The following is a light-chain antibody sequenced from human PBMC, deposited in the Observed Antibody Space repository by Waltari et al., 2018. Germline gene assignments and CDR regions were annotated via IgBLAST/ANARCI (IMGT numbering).Light chain of an antibody. Sequence: EIVFTQSPGTLSFSPGERATLSCRASQAISNSYLAWYQQKPGQAPRLLIYNASLRGTGIPDKFSGSGSGTDFTLTISRLEPEDFAVYYCQQYGSPPRTFGQGTKVEIK. CDR2: NAS. V-gene: IGKV3-20*01. CDR1: QAISNSY. CDR3: QQYGSPPRT. J-gene: IGKJ1*01.